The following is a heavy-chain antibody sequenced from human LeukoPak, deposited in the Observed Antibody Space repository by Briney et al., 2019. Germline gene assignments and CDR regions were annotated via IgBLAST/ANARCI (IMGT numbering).Heavy chain of an antibody. CDR2: IYYSGST. CDR3: ARANNGWDYFDY. J-gene: IGHJ4*02. V-gene: IGHV4-59*01. Sequence: SETLSLTCTVSGGSISSYYWSWIRQPPGKGLEWIGYIYYSGSTNYNPSLKSRVTISVDTSKNQFSLKLSSVTAADTAVYYCARANNGWDYFDYWGQGTLATVSS. D-gene: IGHD1/OR15-1a*01. CDR1: GGSISSYY.